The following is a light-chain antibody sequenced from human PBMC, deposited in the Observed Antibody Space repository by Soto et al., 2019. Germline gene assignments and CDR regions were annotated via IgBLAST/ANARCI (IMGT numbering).Light chain of an antibody. Sequence: QTVVTQSSASSASLGSSVRLTCTLSSGHSSYIIAWHQQQPGKAPRYLMKLEGSGTYNKGSGVPDRFSGSSSGADRYLTISNLKLEDEADYHCETWYSNSLVFGGGTKVTVL. CDR3: ETWYSNSLV. CDR1: SGHSSYI. J-gene: IGLJ2*01. V-gene: IGLV4-60*02. CDR2: LEGSGTY.